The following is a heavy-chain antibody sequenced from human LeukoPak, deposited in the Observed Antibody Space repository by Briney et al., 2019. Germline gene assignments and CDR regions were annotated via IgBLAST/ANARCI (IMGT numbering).Heavy chain of an antibody. J-gene: IGHJ4*02. D-gene: IGHD2-21*01. CDR3: AKFLPTHIVVANYYFDY. CDR2: ISGSGGST. Sequence: GGSLRLSCAASGFTFSSYAMSWVRQAPGKGLEWVSAISGSGGSTYYADSVKGRFTISRDNSKNTLYLQMNSLRAKDTAVYYCAKFLPTHIVVANYYFDYWGQGTLVTVSS. V-gene: IGHV3-23*01. CDR1: GFTFSSYA.